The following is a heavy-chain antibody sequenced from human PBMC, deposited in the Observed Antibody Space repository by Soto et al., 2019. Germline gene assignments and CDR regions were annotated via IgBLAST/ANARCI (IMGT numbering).Heavy chain of an antibody. V-gene: IGHV3-33*07. CDR2: RWYDGSNK. D-gene: IGHD1-26*01. CDR3: AIEKVGATSIHVFYI. Sequence: PGGPLRLSCPALGFTFSRYGMNWVRPATGKGLDWVAVRWYDGSNKCYADSVKGRFTISRDNSKNTLYLQMNSLRAEDTAVYYCAIEKVGATSIHVFYIWGQGTMVTVSS. CDR1: GFTFSRYG. J-gene: IGHJ3*02.